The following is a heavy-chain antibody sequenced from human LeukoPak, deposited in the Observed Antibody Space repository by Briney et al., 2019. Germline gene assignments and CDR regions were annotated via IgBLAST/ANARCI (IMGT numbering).Heavy chain of an antibody. Sequence: SVKVSCKASGGTFSSYAISWVRQAPGQGLEWMGGIIPIFGTANYAQKFQGRVTITTDESTSTAYMELGSVRSEDTAVYYCASHYGEGYYYYYMDVWGKGTTVTVSS. D-gene: IGHD4-17*01. V-gene: IGHV1-69*05. CDR2: IIPIFGTA. CDR1: GGTFSSYA. CDR3: ASHYGEGYYYYYMDV. J-gene: IGHJ6*03.